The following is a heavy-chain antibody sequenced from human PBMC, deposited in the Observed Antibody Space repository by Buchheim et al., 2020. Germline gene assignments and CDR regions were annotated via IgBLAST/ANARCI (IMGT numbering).Heavy chain of an antibody. V-gene: IGHV4-31*03. D-gene: IGHD2-2*01. Sequence: QMQLQESGPGLLRPSQTLSLTCTVSGYSLTSGRTSWWTWVRQHPGKGLEWIGYVYYSGSTYYNPSLRSRVSISVDTSKNQFPLKLSSVTAADTAVYYCARSLLGYCSSTSCYGDYYYGMDVWGQGTT. CDR1: GYSLTSGRTSW. J-gene: IGHJ6*02. CDR2: VYYSGST. CDR3: ARSLLGYCSSTSCYGDYYYGMDV.